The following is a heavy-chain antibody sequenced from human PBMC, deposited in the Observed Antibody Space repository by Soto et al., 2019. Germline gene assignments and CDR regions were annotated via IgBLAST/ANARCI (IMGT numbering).Heavy chain of an antibody. CDR1: GGSISSSSYY. J-gene: IGHJ3*02. Sequence: PSETLSLTCTVSGGSISSSSYYWGWIRQPPGKGLEWIGRIYYIGSTYYNPSLKSRVTISVATSKNPFSPQLSSVHAADTAVYYCARHRPWVDIWGQGTMVTVSS. CDR3: ARHRPWVDI. V-gene: IGHV4-39*01. CDR2: IYYIGST. D-gene: IGHD1-26*01.